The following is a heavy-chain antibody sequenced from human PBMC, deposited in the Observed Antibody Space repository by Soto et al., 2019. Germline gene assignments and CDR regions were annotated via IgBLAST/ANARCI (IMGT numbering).Heavy chain of an antibody. CDR1: GFTFSNAW. V-gene: IGHV3-15*07. CDR3: TTQLLRFLEWFFNAFGDSMDV. CDR2: IKSKTDGGTT. Sequence: PGGSLRLSCAASGFTFSNAWMNWVRQAPGKGLEWVGRIKSKTDGGTTDYAAPVKGRFTISRDDSKNTLYLQMNSLKTEDTAVYYCTTQLLRFLEWFFNAFGDSMDVWGQGTTVTVSS. J-gene: IGHJ6*02. D-gene: IGHD3-3*01.